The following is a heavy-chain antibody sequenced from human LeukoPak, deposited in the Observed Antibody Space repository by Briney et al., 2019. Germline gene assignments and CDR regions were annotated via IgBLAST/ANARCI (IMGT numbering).Heavy chain of an antibody. J-gene: IGHJ4*02. CDR2: ISGSGGST. Sequence: PGGSLRLSCAASGFTFSSYAMSWVRQAPGKGLEWASAISGSGGSTYYADSVKGRFTISRDNSKNTLYLQMNSLRAEDTAVYYCANPYGSGTYYFDYWGQGTLVTVSS. V-gene: IGHV3-23*01. CDR1: GFTFSSYA. CDR3: ANPYGSGTYYFDY. D-gene: IGHD3-10*01.